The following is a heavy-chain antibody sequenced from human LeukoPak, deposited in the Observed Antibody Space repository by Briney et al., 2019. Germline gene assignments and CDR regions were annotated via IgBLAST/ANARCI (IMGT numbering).Heavy chain of an antibody. V-gene: IGHV3-52*01. CDR1: GFTFSSSW. J-gene: IGHJ4*02. D-gene: IGHD6-19*01. CDR2: IKCDGSEK. Sequence: GGSLRLSCAASGFTFSSSWMHRVCQAPEKGLEWVADIKCDGSEKYYVDSVKGRLTISRDNAKNSLYLQVNSLRAEDMTVYYCARDEMFSSAWYFDYWAQGPLVTVPS. CDR3: ARDEMFSSAWYFDY.